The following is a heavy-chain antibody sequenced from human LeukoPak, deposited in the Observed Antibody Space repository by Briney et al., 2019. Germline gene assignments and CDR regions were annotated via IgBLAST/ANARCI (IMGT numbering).Heavy chain of an antibody. CDR2: ISVYNGNT. Sequence: ASVKVSCKASGGTFSSYAINWVRQAPGQGLEWMGWISVYNGNTNYVQKFQGRVTMTTDTSTSIAYMELRSLRSDDTAVYYCARGDYYYYYMDVWGKGTTVTVSS. V-gene: IGHV1-18*01. CDR1: GGTFSSYA. J-gene: IGHJ6*03. CDR3: ARGDYYYYYMDV. D-gene: IGHD1-26*01.